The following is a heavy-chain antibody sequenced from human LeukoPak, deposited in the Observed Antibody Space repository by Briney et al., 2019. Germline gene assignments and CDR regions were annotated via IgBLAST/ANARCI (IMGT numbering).Heavy chain of an antibody. CDR2: IYYSGST. CDR1: GGSISNYY. CDR3: ARLPRSTDAFDI. Sequence: SETLSLTCTVSGGSISNYYWSWIRQPPGKGLEWIGYIYYSGSTNYNPSLKSRVTISVDTSKNQFSLKLSSVTAADTAVYYCARLPRSTDAFDIWGQGTMVTVSS. D-gene: IGHD5/OR15-5a*01. J-gene: IGHJ3*02. V-gene: IGHV4-59*08.